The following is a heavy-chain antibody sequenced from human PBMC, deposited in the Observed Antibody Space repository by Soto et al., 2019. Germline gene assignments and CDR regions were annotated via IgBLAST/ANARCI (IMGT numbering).Heavy chain of an antibody. CDR3: ATWPGFYVGVGKNWFDP. Sequence: EVILLESGGGLVQPGMSLRLSCAASGFKFNNYGMGWVRQAPGKGLEWVSVISGSGDRIYYADSVKGRFTISRDNSKNQLFLQVNSLRAEDTAVYYCATWPGFYVGVGKNWFDPCGQGTLVTVSS. J-gene: IGHJ5*02. V-gene: IGHV3-23*01. D-gene: IGHD2-15*01. CDR2: ISGSGDRI. CDR1: GFKFNNYG.